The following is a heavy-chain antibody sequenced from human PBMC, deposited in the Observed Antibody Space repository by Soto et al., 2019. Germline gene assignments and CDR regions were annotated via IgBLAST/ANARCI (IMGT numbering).Heavy chain of an antibody. D-gene: IGHD1-1*01. CDR2: INPNSGGT. CDR1: GYTFTGNY. CDR3: ARATVQNGSKSDTFDI. Sequence: ASVKVSCKASGYTFTGNYMHWVRQAPGQGLEWMGWINPNSGGTNYAQKFQGWVTMTRDTSISTAYMELSRLRSDDTAVYYCARATVQNGSKSDTFDIWGQGTM. J-gene: IGHJ3*02. V-gene: IGHV1-2*04.